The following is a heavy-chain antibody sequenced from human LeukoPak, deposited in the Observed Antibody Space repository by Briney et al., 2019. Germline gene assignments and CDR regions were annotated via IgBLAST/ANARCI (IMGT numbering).Heavy chain of an antibody. CDR2: ISSSSSYI. CDR3: ARGDGSGSYYLVY. CDR1: GFTFSSYS. Sequence: GGSLRLSCAASGFTFSSYSMNWVRQAPGKGLEWVSSISSSSSYIYYADSVKGRFTISRDNAKNSLYLQMNSLRAEDTAVYYCARGDGSGSYYLVYWGQGTLVTVSS. D-gene: IGHD3-10*01. V-gene: IGHV3-21*01. J-gene: IGHJ4*02.